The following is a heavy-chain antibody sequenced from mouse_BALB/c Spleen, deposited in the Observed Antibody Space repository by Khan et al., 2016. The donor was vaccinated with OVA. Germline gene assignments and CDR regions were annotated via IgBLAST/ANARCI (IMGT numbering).Heavy chain of an antibody. Sequence: QVQLKQSGPGLVAPSQSLSITCTASGFSLNSSGVNWVRQPPGKGLEWLGVIWGDGSTTHPSALISRLITRKDNSTSQALLKLNSMQTDDTATYYCAKFTPDYYSMDYWGQGTSVTVSS. D-gene: IGHD1-1*01. CDR3: AKFTPDYYSMDY. V-gene: IGHV2-3*01. CDR2: IWGDGST. CDR1: GFSLNSSG. J-gene: IGHJ4*01.